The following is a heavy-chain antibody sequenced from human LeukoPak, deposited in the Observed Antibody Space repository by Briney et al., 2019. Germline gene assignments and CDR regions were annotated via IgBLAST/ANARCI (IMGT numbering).Heavy chain of an antibody. D-gene: IGHD3-10*01. J-gene: IGHJ4*02. CDR3: AKGMVRGATDY. CDR2: ISYDGSNK. CDR1: GFTFSGYG. Sequence: GGSLRLSCAASGFTFSGYGMHWVRQAPGKGLEWVAVISYDGSNKYYADSVRGRFTISRDNSKNTLYLQMNSLRAEDTAVYYCAKGMVRGATDYSGQGTLVTVSS. V-gene: IGHV3-30*18.